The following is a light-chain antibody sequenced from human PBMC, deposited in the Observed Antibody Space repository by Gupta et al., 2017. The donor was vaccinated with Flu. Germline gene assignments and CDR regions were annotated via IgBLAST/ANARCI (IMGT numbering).Light chain of an antibody. CDR2: DDT. J-gene: IGLJ3*02. Sequence: SFVVPLPPSLSVAPGQTARITCGGGNIGSKIVHWYQQKPGQAPVLVVYDDTHRPSGIPERFSGSNSGNTATLTISRVEAGDEADYYCQVWDSSNNQWVFGGGTKLTVL. CDR3: QVWDSSNNQWV. CDR1: NIGSKI. V-gene: IGLV3-21*02.